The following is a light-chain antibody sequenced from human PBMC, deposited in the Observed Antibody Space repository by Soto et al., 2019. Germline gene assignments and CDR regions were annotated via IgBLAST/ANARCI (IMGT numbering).Light chain of an antibody. Sequence: EVVLTQSPGTLSLSPGERATLSCRASANVSNNYLAWYQQKPGQAPRLLIFGSSDRSAGIPDRFSGSGSGTDFTLTISAPQPEDFAVSYGQQYGSSPPYAFGQGTKLEIK. CDR1: ANVSNNY. J-gene: IGKJ2*01. CDR3: QQYGSSPPYA. V-gene: IGKV3-20*01. CDR2: GSS.